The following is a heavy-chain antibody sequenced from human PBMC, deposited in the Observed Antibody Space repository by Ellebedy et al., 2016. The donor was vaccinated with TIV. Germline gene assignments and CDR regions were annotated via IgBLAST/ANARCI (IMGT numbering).Heavy chain of an antibody. CDR1: GFTFSSYW. V-gene: IGHV3-74*01. D-gene: IGHD6-13*01. J-gene: IGHJ4*02. CDR2: INTDGSSI. Sequence: LSLTCAASGFTFSSYWMQWVRQAPGKGLVWVSRINTDGSSISYADSVKGRFTISRDNAKNTQYLQMNSLRADDTAIYYCVRGGLPAAGDYWGQGTLVTVSS. CDR3: VRGGLPAAGDY.